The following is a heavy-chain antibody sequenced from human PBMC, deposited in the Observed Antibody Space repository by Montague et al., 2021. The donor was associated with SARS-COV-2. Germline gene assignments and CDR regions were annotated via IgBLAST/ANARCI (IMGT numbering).Heavy chain of an antibody. D-gene: IGHD3-22*01. V-gene: IGHV4-59*01. CDR1: GGSIDSFY. J-gene: IGHJ6*02. CDR3: ARGCYYDNTGYYSDYYYNMDF. Sequence: SETLSLTCTVSGGSIDSFYWSWIRRHPGKGLEWIGSIFHSGRTYXXPSLKSGVSMSVDTSKNQDSLRLSSLTAAVTAVYYCARGCYYDNTGYYSDYYYNMDFWGQGTTVTVSS. CDR2: IFHSGRT.